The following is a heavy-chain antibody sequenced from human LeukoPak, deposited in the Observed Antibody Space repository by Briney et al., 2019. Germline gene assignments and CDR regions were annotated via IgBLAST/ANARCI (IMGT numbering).Heavy chain of an antibody. D-gene: IGHD2-15*01. V-gene: IGHV1-24*01. CDR1: GYTLTELS. Sequence: ASVKVSCEVSGYTLTELSMHWVRQAPGKGLEWMVGFDPEDGETIYAQKFQGRVTMTEDTSTDTAYMELSSLRSEDTAVYYCATSVVAATRVHFDYWGQGTLVTVSS. CDR3: ATSVVAATRVHFDY. CDR2: FDPEDGET. J-gene: IGHJ4*02.